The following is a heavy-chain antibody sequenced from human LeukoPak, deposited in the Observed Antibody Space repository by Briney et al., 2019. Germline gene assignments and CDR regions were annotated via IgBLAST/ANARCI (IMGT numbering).Heavy chain of an antibody. CDR2: IQNDGGIE. D-gene: IGHD1-26*01. CDR1: GFTFSSYG. V-gene: IGHV3-30*02. CDR3: AKDEIQGVVGAGPGY. J-gene: IGHJ4*02. Sequence: GGALRLGCAASGFTFSSYGIHWVRRAPGRGLGRVAFIQNDGGIEFYANSVKGRFTVSRDNSKNTVYLQMNSLRAEDTAFYHCAKDEIQGVVGAGPGYWGQGTLVTVSS.